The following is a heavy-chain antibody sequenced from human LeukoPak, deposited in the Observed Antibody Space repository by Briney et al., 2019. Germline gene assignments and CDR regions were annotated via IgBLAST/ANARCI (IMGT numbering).Heavy chain of an antibody. CDR1: GFTFSDYY. CDR3: AKVGSTSCHDY. Sequence: PGGSLRLSCAASGFTFSDYYMSWIRQAPGKGLEWVSYISSSGSTIYYADSVKGRFTISRDNSKNTLYLQMNSLRAEDTAVYYCAKVGSTSCHDYWGQGTLVTVSS. V-gene: IGHV3-11*01. D-gene: IGHD2-2*01. CDR2: ISSSGSTI. J-gene: IGHJ4*02.